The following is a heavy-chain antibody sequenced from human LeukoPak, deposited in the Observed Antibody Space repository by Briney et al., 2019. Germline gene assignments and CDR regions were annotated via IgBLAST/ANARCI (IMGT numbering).Heavy chain of an antibody. V-gene: IGHV1-69*13. J-gene: IGHJ5*02. CDR1: GGTFSSYA. Sequence: SVKVSCKASGGTFSSYAISWVRQAPGQGLEWMGGIIPIFGTANYAQKFQGRVTITADESTSTAYMELSSLRSEDTAVYYCAILGYCSGGSCYSTGPWGQGTLVTVSP. CDR2: IIPIFGTA. CDR3: AILGYCSGGSCYSTGP. D-gene: IGHD2-15*01.